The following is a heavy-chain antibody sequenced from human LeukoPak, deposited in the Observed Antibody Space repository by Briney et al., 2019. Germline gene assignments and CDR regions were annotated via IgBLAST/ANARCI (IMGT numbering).Heavy chain of an antibody. Sequence: GGSLRLSCAASGFTFGSYEMNWVRQVPGKALEWVSYISSSGRTIYYADSVKGRFAISRDNAKNSLYLLMSSLRAEDTAVYYCASEPIDAYNKLFFAYWRQGILVPVSS. J-gene: IGHJ4*02. D-gene: IGHD5-24*01. CDR1: GFTFGSYE. V-gene: IGHV3-48*03. CDR2: ISSSGRTI. CDR3: ASEPIDAYNKLFFAY.